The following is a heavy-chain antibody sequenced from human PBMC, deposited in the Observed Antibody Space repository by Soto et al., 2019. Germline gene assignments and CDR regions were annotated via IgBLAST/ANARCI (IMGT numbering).Heavy chain of an antibody. CDR3: VRPRPSGENYGMDV. Sequence: EVQLVESGGGLIQPGGSLRLSCVASGLTVSHNYMAWVRQAPEMGLEWVSILYTEGTTYYADSVKGRFTISRASSKNTLFLQMDSLRAEDTAVYYCVRPRPSGENYGMDVWGQGTTVTSSS. CDR2: LYTEGTT. CDR1: GLTVSHNY. V-gene: IGHV3-53*01. J-gene: IGHJ6*02. D-gene: IGHD3-16*01.